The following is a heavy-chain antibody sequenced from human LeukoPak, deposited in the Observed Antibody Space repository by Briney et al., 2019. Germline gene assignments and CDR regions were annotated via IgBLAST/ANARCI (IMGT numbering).Heavy chain of an antibody. D-gene: IGHD3-22*01. J-gene: IGHJ4*02. Sequence: GASVKVSCKASGYTFTSYDINWVRQATGQGLEWMGWMNPNSGNTGYAQEFQGRVTMTRNTSISTAYMELSSLRSEDTAVYYCARIMADSSGYYYWGQGTLVTVSS. V-gene: IGHV1-8*01. CDR2: MNPNSGNT. CDR1: GYTFTSYD. CDR3: ARIMADSSGYYY.